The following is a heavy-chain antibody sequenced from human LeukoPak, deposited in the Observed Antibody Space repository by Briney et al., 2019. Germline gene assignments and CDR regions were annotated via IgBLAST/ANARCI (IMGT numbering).Heavy chain of an antibody. Sequence: GGSLRLSCAASGFTFSIYAMHWVRQAPGKGLEWEAVISYDGSNKYYADSVKGRFSISRDNSKNTLYLQMNSLRAEDTAVYYCARDTQYYYYTMDVWGQGTTVTVSS. CDR1: GFTFSIYA. CDR2: ISYDGSNK. V-gene: IGHV3-30-3*01. J-gene: IGHJ6*02. CDR3: ARDTQYYYYTMDV. D-gene: IGHD2/OR15-2a*01.